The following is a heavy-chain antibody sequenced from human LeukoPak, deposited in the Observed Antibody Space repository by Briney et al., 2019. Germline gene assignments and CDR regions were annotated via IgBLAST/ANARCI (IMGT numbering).Heavy chain of an antibody. J-gene: IGHJ3*02. V-gene: IGHV4-59*08. D-gene: IGHD5-24*01. CDR3: ASPLTKAPGDGAFDI. CDR1: GGSISNYY. Sequence: SETLSLTCNVSGGSISNYYWTWIRQPPGKGLEWIGYIYYSGSTYYNPSLKSRVTISVDTSKNQFSLKLSSVTAADTAVYYCASPLTKAPGDGAFDIWGQGTMVTVSS. CDR2: IYYSGST.